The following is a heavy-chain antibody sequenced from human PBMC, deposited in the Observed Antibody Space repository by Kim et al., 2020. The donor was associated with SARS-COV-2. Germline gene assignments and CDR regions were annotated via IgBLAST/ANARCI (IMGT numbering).Heavy chain of an antibody. Sequence: GGSLRLSCAASGFTFSDYYMSWIRQAPGKGLEWVSYISSSSSYTNYADSVKGRFTISRDNAKNSLYLQMNSLRAEDTAVYYCARVDLDYGDGPDAFDIWGQGTMVTVSS. CDR1: GFTFSDYY. J-gene: IGHJ3*02. V-gene: IGHV3-11*05. CDR3: ARVDLDYGDGPDAFDI. D-gene: IGHD4-17*01. CDR2: ISSSSSYT.